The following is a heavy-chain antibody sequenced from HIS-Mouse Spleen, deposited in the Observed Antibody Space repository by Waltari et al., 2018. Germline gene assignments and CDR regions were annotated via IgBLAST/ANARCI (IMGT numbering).Heavy chain of an antibody. CDR2: IDYRGGT. D-gene: IGHD6-13*01. CDR3: AREIPYSSSWYDWYFDL. CDR1: GGSISSSSYY. Sequence: QLQLQESGPGLVKPSETLSLTCTVSGGSISSSSYYWGWIRQPPGKGLEWIGSIDYRGGTYYNPSLRSRVTISVETSKNQFSLKLSSVTAADTAVYYCAREIPYSSSWYDWYFDLWGRGTLVTVSS. J-gene: IGHJ2*01. V-gene: IGHV4-39*07.